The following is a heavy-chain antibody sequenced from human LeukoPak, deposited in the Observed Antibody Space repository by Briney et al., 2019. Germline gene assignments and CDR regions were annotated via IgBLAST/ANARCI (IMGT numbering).Heavy chain of an antibody. CDR1: GGSISGYY. V-gene: IGHV4-4*07. J-gene: IGHJ4*02. CDR2: VYTSGST. Sequence: SETLSLTCTVSGGSISGYYWSWIRQPAGKGLEWIGRVYTSGSTNYNPSLKSRVTISVDKSKNQLSLKLSSVTAADSAVYYCAGRDYWGQGILVTVSS. CDR3: AGRDY.